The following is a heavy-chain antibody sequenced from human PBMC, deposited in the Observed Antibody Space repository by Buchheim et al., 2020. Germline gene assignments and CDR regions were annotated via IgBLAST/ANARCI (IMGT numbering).Heavy chain of an antibody. CDR2: ISYDGSHQ. CDR1: GFTFNIFA. V-gene: IGHV3-30-3*01. Sequence: QVQLVESGGGVVQPGRSLRLSCAASGFTFNIFAMHWVRQAPGKGLEWVASISYDGSHQFYADSVKGRFTISRDNSKNTLYLQMNSLRVEDTAVYYCARNPTGYDYWGQGTL. J-gene: IGHJ4*02. CDR3: ARNPTGYDY. D-gene: IGHD3-9*01.